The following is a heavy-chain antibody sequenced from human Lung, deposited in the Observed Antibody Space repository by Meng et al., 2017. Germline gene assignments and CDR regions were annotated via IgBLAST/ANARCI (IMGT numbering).Heavy chain of an antibody. CDR2: INPNNGDT. Sequence: ASVKVSCKPSGYTFTAYYIHWVRQAPGQGLEWMGHINPNNGDTLYAQKFQGRVSMTSDTSISTVYVELSGLRSDDTAVYYCARDENISLGKLFGDYWGQGNLVHGAS. V-gene: IGHV1-2*06. CDR1: GYTFTAYY. D-gene: IGHD4-23*01. CDR3: ARDENISLGKLFGDY. J-gene: IGHJ4*02.